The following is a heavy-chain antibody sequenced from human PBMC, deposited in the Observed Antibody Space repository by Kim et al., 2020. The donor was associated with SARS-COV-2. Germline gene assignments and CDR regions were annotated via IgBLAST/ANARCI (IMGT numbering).Heavy chain of an antibody. CDR2: IYSGGST. V-gene: IGHV3-53*04. CDR3: ARDSGILTGSPFDY. J-gene: IGHJ4*02. Sequence: GGSLRLSCAASGFTVSSNYMSWVRQAPGKGLEWVSLIYSGGSTYYADSVKGRFTISRHNSKNTLYLQMNSLRAEDTAVYYCARDSGILTGSPFDYWGQGTLVTVSS. CDR1: GFTVSSNY. D-gene: IGHD3-9*01.